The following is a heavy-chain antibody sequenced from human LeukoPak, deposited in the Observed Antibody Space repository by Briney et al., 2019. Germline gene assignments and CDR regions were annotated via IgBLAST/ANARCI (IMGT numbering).Heavy chain of an antibody. J-gene: IGHJ5*02. CDR1: GYTFTSYA. CDR3: ARDSGIHWFDP. CDR2: INPNSGGT. V-gene: IGHV1-2*02. Sequence: GASVKVSCKASGYTFTSYAMNWVRQAPGQGLEWMGWINPNSGGTNYAQKFQGRVTMTRDTSISTAYMELSRLRSDDTAVYYCARDSGIHWFDPWGQGTLVTVSS. D-gene: IGHD6-25*01.